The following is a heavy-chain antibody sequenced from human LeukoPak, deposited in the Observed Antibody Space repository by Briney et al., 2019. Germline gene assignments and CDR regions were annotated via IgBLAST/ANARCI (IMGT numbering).Heavy chain of an antibody. J-gene: IGHJ4*02. V-gene: IGHV3-23*01. CDR1: GFTFSSYA. CDR2: ISGSGGST. D-gene: IGHD5-12*01. CDR3: AKAFSGAFIVATVRGFDY. Sequence: GGSLRLSCAASGFTFSSYAMSWVRQAPGKGLEWVSAISGSGGSTYYADSVKGRFTISRDNSKNTLYLQMNSLRAEDTAVYYCAKAFSGAFIVATVRGFDYWGQGTLVTVSS.